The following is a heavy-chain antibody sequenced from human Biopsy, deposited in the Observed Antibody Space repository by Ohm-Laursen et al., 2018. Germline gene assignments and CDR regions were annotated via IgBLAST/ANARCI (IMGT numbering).Heavy chain of an antibody. CDR1: GKTFSDYY. CDR2: INQSGRT. D-gene: IGHD3-22*01. Sequence: SETLSLTCKVSGKTFSDYYWSWIRQPPGKGLEWIGQINQSGRTNYNPSLKSRVTISVDTSKNQFSLKVGSVTAADTAVYYCVRGVDYYDPYHYYALDVWGQGTTVTVSS. V-gene: IGHV4-34*01. J-gene: IGHJ6*02. CDR3: VRGVDYYDPYHYYALDV.